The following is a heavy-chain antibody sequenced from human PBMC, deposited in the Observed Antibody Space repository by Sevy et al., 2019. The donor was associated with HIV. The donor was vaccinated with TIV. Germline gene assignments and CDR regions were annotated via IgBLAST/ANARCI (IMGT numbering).Heavy chain of an antibody. J-gene: IGHJ4*02. CDR1: GFTFSSYA. CDR3: AKSLSITIFGVVIPGFDY. D-gene: IGHD3-3*01. V-gene: IGHV3-23*01. Sequence: GGCLISCAASGFTFSSYAMSWVRQAPGKGLEWVSAISGSGGSTYYADSVKGRFTISRDNSKNTLYLQMNSLRAEDTAVYYCAKSLSITIFGVVIPGFDYWGQGTLVTVSS. CDR2: ISGSGGST.